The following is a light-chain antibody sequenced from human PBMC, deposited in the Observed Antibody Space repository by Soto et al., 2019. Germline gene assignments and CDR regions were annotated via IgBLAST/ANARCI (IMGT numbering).Light chain of an antibody. V-gene: IGKV1-9*01. CDR1: QGISSY. J-gene: IGKJ1*01. CDR3: QQLDAYPRT. Sequence: IQLTQSPSSLSASVGDRVTITCRASQGISSYLAWYQQKPGQAPKLLIYAASTLQSGVPSRFSGSGFGTDFTLTIISLQPEDFATYYCQQLDAYPRTFGKGTKVEIK. CDR2: AAS.